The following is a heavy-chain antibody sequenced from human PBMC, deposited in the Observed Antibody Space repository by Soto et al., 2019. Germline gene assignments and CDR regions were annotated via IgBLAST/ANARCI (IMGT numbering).Heavy chain of an antibody. CDR3: TRDIFRTITTVDY. J-gene: IGHJ4*02. V-gene: IGHV3-9*01. D-gene: IGHD2-21*01. Sequence: EVQLVESGGGLVEPGRSLRLSCAASGFNFDDHAMNWVRLAPGKGLEWVSGISANGAFVGYANSVKGRFTISRDNAKNSLFLQMSSLRREDTAVYYCTRDIFRTITTVDYWGRGTLVTVSS. CDR2: ISANGAFV. CDR1: GFNFDDHA.